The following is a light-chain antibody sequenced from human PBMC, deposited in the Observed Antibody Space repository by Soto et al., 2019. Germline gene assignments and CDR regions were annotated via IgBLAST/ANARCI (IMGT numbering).Light chain of an antibody. CDR3: QQYNNWPRT. V-gene: IGKV3-15*01. CDR2: GAS. Sequence: ILLTQSPATLPVSPGERATLSWRASQSVGSNLAWFQQKPGQAPRLLIYGASTRATGIPARVSGSGSGTEFTLTISSLQPEDFAVYYCQQYNNWPRTFGQGTKVDIK. J-gene: IGKJ1*01. CDR1: QSVGSN.